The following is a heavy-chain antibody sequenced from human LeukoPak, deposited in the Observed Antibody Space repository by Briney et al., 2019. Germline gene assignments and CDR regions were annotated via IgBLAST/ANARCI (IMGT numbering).Heavy chain of an antibody. V-gene: IGHV3-7*01. J-gene: IGHJ4*02. CDR3: ARRGQRHYYDSSGYYSLDY. Sequence: PGGSLRLSCAASGFTFSSYWMTWVRQAPGKGLEWVANINQDGSEKYYVDSVKGRFTISRDNPKNSLYPQMSGLRAEDTAVYYCARRGQRHYYDSSGYYSLDYWGQGTLVTVSS. D-gene: IGHD3-22*01. CDR2: INQDGSEK. CDR1: GFTFSSYW.